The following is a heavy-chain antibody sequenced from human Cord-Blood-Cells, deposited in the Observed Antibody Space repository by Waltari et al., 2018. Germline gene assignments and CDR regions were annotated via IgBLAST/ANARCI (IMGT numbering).Heavy chain of an antibody. J-gene: IGHJ4*02. V-gene: IGHV1-2*02. Sequence: QVQLVQSGAEVKKPGASVKVSCKASGYTFTAYYIHWVRQAPGQGLEWMGWINPNSGGTNYAQKFQGRVTMTRDTSISTAYMELSRLRSDDTAVYYCARDSGIAAALFDYWGQGTLVTVSS. D-gene: IGHD6-13*01. CDR2: INPNSGGT. CDR3: ARDSGIAAALFDY. CDR1: GYTFTAYY.